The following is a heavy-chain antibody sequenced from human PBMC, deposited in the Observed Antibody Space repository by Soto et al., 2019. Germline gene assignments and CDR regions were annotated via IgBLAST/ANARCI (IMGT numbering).Heavy chain of an antibody. Sequence: PGGSLRLSCAASGFTFDDYAMHWVRQAPGKGLEWVSGISWNSGSIGYAESVKGRFTISRDNAKNSLYLQMNILRAEDTALYYCAKDRTPVTTGTDYFDYWGQGTLVTVSS. D-gene: IGHD1-1*01. CDR1: GFTFDDYA. V-gene: IGHV3-9*01. J-gene: IGHJ4*02. CDR2: ISWNSGSI. CDR3: AKDRTPVTTGTDYFDY.